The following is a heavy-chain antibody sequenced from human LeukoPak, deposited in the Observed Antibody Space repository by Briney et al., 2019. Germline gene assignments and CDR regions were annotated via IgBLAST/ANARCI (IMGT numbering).Heavy chain of an antibody. CDR3: AKDQMAIVGATRFGS. CDR1: GFTLSSYA. Sequence: GGSLRLSCAASGFTLSSYAMSWVRQAPGKGLEWVSAISGSGGSTYYADSVKGRFTISRDNSKNTLYLQMNSLRAEDTAVYYCAKDQMAIVGATRFGSWGQGTLVTVSS. D-gene: IGHD1-26*01. CDR2: ISGSGGST. J-gene: IGHJ5*02. V-gene: IGHV3-23*01.